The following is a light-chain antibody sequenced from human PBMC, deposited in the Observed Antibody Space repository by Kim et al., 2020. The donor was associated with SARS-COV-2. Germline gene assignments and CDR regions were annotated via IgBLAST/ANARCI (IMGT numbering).Light chain of an antibody. Sequence: QGVTISCTGRSSNIGAGYDVHWYQQLPGTAPKLLIYGNSNRPSGVPDRFSGSKSGTSASLAITGLQAEDEADYYCQSYDSSLSGYVFGTGTKVTVL. CDR1: SSNIGAGYD. CDR3: QSYDSSLSGYV. V-gene: IGLV1-40*01. J-gene: IGLJ1*01. CDR2: GNS.